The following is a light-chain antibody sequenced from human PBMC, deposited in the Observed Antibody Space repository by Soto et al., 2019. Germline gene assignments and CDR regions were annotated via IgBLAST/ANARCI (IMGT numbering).Light chain of an antibody. CDR3: QQYNNWPAIT. V-gene: IGKV3D-15*01. CDR2: GAS. Sequence: EIVMTQSPATLSVSPGERATLSCRASQSVSSNLAWYQHKPGQAPRLLIYGASTRATGISARFSGSGSGTEFTLTISSLQSEDFTVYYCQQYNNWPAITFGQGTRLEIK. J-gene: IGKJ5*01. CDR1: QSVSSN.